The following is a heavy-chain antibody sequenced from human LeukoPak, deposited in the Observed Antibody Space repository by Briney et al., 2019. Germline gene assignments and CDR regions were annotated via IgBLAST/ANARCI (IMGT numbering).Heavy chain of an antibody. D-gene: IGHD2-15*01. CDR3: AKGWTSGFDY. J-gene: IGHJ4*02. V-gene: IGHV3-23*01. Sequence: GGSLRLSCAASGFTFRNYAMSWVRHAPGKGLEWVSTISATGGSTYYADSVKGRFTISRDNSKNTLYVQMNSLRAEDTAVYYCAKGWTSGFDYWGQGTLVTVSS. CDR2: ISATGGST. CDR1: GFTFRNYA.